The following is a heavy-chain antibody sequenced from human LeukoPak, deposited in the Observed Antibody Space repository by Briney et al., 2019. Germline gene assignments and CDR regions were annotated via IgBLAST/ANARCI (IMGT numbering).Heavy chain of an antibody. D-gene: IGHD3-22*01. J-gene: IGHJ4*02. Sequence: PSQTLSLTCTLSGDSISSVGYYWSWIRQHPGKGLEWIGYIYYGGSTYYNPSLKSRVTISVDTSKNQFSLKLSSVTAADTAVYYCARGSYYYDCSGYYRFDYWGQGTLVTVSS. V-gene: IGHV4-31*03. CDR3: ARGSYYYDCSGYYRFDY. CDR2: IYYGGST. CDR1: GDSISSVGYY.